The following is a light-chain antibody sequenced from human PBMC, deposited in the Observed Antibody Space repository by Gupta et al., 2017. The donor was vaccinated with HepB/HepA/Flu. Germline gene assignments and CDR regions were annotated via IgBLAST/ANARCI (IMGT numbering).Light chain of an antibody. V-gene: IGKV1-9*01. J-gene: IGKJ2*03. Sequence: IQLTQSPSFLSASVGDRVTITCRASQGITNYLGWYQQKPGKAPKLLIYAASTLRSGVPSRFSGSGYGTEFTLTISSLQPEDFATYFCQQFDAYRTSFGQGTKLEIK. CDR3: QQFDAYRTS. CDR2: AAS. CDR1: QGITNY.